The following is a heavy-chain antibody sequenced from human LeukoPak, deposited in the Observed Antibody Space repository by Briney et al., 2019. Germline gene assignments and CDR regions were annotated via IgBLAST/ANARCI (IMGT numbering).Heavy chain of an antibody. J-gene: IGHJ4*02. D-gene: IGHD3-22*01. Sequence: GGSLRLSCAASGFTFSNAWMSWVRQAPGKGLEWVGRIKSKTDGGTTDYAAPVKGRFTISRDDSKSIAYLQMNSLKTEDTAVYYCSRDDSSGYYFDYWGQGTLVTVSS. CDR3: SRDDSSGYYFDY. CDR2: IKSKTDGGTT. V-gene: IGHV3-15*01. CDR1: GFTFSNAW.